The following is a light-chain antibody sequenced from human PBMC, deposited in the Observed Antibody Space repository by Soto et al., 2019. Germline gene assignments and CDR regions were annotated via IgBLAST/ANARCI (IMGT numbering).Light chain of an antibody. J-gene: IGKJ1*01. CDR2: GAS. V-gene: IGKV3-15*01. CDR3: QQYNNRPRT. CDR1: QSVSSN. Sequence: EIVMTQSPATLSVSPGERATLSCRASQSVSSNLAWYQQKPGQAPRLLIYGASTRATGIPARFRGSGSGTEFTLTISSLQSEDFAVYYCQQYNNRPRTFGQGTKVDIK.